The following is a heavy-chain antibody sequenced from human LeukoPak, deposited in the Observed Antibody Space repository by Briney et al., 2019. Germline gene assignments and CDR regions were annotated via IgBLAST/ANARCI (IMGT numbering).Heavy chain of an antibody. D-gene: IGHD6-19*01. CDR3: AKRYRSGWTTDAFDI. Sequence: PGGSLRLSCAASGFTFRTYAMSWVRQAPGKGLEWVSGISGSGGSTYYADSVKGRFTISRDNSKNTLYLQMNSLRVEDTAVYYCAKRYRSGWTTDAFDIWGQGTMVTVSS. CDR1: GFTFRTYA. V-gene: IGHV3-23*01. J-gene: IGHJ3*02. CDR2: ISGSGGST.